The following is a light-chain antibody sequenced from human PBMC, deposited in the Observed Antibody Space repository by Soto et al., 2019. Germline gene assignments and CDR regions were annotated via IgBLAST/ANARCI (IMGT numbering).Light chain of an antibody. CDR3: HQYGSSPYT. CDR1: QSVSSSY. CDR2: GAS. V-gene: IGKV3-20*01. J-gene: IGKJ2*01. Sequence: EIVLTQSPGTLSLSPGERATLSCRVSQSVSSSYLAWYQQKPGQAPRILIYGASSRATGIPDRFSGSGSGTDFTLTISRLEPEDFAVFYCHQYGSSPYTFGQGTKLEIK.